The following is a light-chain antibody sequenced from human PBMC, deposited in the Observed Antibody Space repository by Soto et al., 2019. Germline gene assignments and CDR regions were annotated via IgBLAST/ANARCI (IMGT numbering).Light chain of an antibody. CDR2: GAS. CDR1: QSVSSN. J-gene: IGKJ2*02. Sequence: EIMMTQSPATLSVSPGERATLSCRASQSVSSNLAWYQQKPGQAPRLLIYGASTRATGIPARFSGSGSGTEFTLTISSLQSEDFAVYYCHQYNNWPPGTFGQGTKLEIK. CDR3: HQYNNWPPGT. V-gene: IGKV3-15*01.